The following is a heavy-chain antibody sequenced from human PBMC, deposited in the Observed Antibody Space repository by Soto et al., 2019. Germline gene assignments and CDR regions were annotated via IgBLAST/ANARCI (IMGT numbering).Heavy chain of an antibody. Sequence: LRLSFAASGFTFSSSAMHWVRQAPGKGLEWVAVISYDGSNKYYADSVKGRFTISRDNAKNSLYLQMNSLRAEDTAVYYCARDMDPLGGQGSLVTVSS. D-gene: IGHD3-10*01. CDR1: GFTFSSSA. CDR3: ARDMDPL. J-gene: IGHJ4*02. CDR2: ISYDGSNK. V-gene: IGHV3-30-3*01.